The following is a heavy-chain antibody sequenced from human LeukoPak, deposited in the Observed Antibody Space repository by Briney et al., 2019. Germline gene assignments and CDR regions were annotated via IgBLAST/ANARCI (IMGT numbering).Heavy chain of an antibody. J-gene: IGHJ4*02. V-gene: IGHV3-30*18. CDR1: GFTFSSYG. D-gene: IGHD4-17*01. CDR2: ISYDGSNR. CDR3: AKRSADYGDYSDY. Sequence: GGSLRLSCAASGFTFSSYGMHWVRQAPGKGLEWVAVISYDGSNRYYADSVKGRFTISRDNSKSTLYLQMNSLRAEDTAVYYCAKRSADYGDYSDYWGQGTLVTVSS.